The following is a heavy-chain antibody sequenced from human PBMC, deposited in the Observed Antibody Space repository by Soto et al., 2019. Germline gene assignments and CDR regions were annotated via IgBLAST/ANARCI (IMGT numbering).Heavy chain of an antibody. D-gene: IGHD2-2*01. CDR3: VKRNQLLVYCFEY. Sequence: GGSLILSCSASGFTFSNFAMHWVRQAPGKGLEYVSGITSNGDNTYHADSVQGRFTISRDNSKSTLYLKMTCLRAEDTAVYYCVKRNQLLVYCFEYWGRGTLVTVSS. J-gene: IGHJ4*02. CDR1: GFTFSNFA. CDR2: ITSNGDNT. V-gene: IGHV3-64D*06.